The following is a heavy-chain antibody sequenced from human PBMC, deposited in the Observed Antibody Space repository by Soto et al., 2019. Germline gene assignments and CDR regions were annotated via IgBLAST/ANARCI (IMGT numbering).Heavy chain of an antibody. J-gene: IGHJ4*02. D-gene: IGHD6-13*01. CDR2: ISGSGDST. CDR3: AKASLLNIAAPYYFDY. Sequence: EVQLLESGGNLLQPGGSLRLSCAASGFTFSSYAMTWVRQAPEKGLEWVSVISGSGDSTYYADSVKGRFTISRDNSKNTRYLQLNSLRAEDTAVYYCAKASLLNIAAPYYFDYWGQGTLVTVSS. CDR1: GFTFSSYA. V-gene: IGHV3-23*01.